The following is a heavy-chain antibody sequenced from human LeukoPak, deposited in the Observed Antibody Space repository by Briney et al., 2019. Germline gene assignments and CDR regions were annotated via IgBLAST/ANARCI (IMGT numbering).Heavy chain of an antibody. CDR2: INPNSGGT. CDR3: ARAVAYYYDSSGPHYFDY. D-gene: IGHD3-22*01. CDR1: GYTFTGYY. Sequence: ASAKVSCKASGYTFTGYYMHWVRQAPGQGLEWMGWINPNSGGTNYAQKFQGRVTMTRDTSISTAYMELSRLRSDDTAAYYCARAVAYYYDSSGPHYFDYWGQGTLVTVSS. J-gene: IGHJ4*02. V-gene: IGHV1-2*02.